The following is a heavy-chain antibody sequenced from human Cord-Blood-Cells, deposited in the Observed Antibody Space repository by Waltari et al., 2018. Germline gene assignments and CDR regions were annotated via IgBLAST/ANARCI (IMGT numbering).Heavy chain of an antibody. CDR2: MKSKTDGGTT. CDR1: GFTFSNAW. V-gene: IGHV3-15*01. D-gene: IGHD5-12*01. J-gene: IGHJ6*03. CDR3: TTEYSGYDLEAFPGSNYYYYMDV. Sequence: EVQLVESGGGLVKPGGSLRLSCAASGFTFSNAWMSWVRQAPGKGLEWVGRMKSKTDGGTTDYAAPVKGRFTISREDAKNTLYLQMNSLKTEDTAVYYCTTEYSGYDLEAFPGSNYYYYMDVWGKGTTVTVSS.